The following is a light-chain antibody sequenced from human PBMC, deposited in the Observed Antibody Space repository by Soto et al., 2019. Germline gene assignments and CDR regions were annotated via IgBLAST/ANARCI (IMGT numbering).Light chain of an antibody. CDR1: QSVSKY. CDR3: QQSSNWPQIT. V-gene: IGKV3-11*01. J-gene: IGKJ4*01. Sequence: EIVLTQSPATLSLSPGERATLSCRASQSVSKYLAWYQQKPGQAPRLLIHDASNRATGIPARFSGSGSGTDFTLTIRSLEPEDFGVYYCQQSSNWPQITFGGGTKVEIK. CDR2: DAS.